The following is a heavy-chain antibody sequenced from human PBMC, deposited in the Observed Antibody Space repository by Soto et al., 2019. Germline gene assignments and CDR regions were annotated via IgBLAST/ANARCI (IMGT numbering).Heavy chain of an antibody. CDR1: GGSISSSTYY. CDR3: ARIVATNFYYYYYGLDV. CDR2: IFYSGST. J-gene: IGHJ6*02. D-gene: IGHD5-12*01. Sequence: QLQLQESGPGLVKPSETLSLSCTVSGGSISSSTYYWSWIRQPPGKGLEWIGSIFYSGSTHQNPSLKSRVTISADLSKNQFSLKLTSVTTADTAVYRCARIVATNFYYYYYGLDVWGQGTTVTVSS. V-gene: IGHV4-39*01.